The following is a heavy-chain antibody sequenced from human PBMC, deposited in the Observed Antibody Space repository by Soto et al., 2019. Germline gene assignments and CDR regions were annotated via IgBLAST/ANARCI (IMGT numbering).Heavy chain of an antibody. CDR2: LNGGTGQT. Sequence: VKVSCKASVYTFSTYAIHWVRQAPGQSLEWMGWLNGGTGQTRYSQRFQDRVTITRDTSASTAYMEVSSLRPEDTAVYYCARGKGMEENYYYYGMDIWGQGTTVTVSS. V-gene: IGHV1-3*01. CDR3: ARGKGMEENYYYYGMDI. D-gene: IGHD1-1*01. CDR1: VYTFSTYA. J-gene: IGHJ6*02.